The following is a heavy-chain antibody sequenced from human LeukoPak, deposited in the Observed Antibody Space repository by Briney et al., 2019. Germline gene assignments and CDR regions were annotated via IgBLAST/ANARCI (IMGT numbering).Heavy chain of an antibody. J-gene: IGHJ3*02. CDR2: INTGKGNT. CDR3: ARDLFYDEAFDI. Sequence: ASVKVPCKASGYTFTNYAIHWIRQAPGQSLQWMGCINTGKGNTRYSQEFQGRVTITRDTSASTAYMELSSLRSEDMAMYYCARDLFYDEAFDIWGQGTMVTVSS. CDR1: GYTFTNYA. V-gene: IGHV1-3*03. D-gene: IGHD2/OR15-2a*01.